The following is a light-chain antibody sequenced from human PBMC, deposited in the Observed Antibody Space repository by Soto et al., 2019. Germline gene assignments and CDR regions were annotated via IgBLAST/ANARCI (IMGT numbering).Light chain of an antibody. V-gene: IGKV3-15*01. J-gene: IGKJ4*01. CDR3: QPYNNWPLT. CDR2: DTS. CDR1: QGIGDT. Sequence: IVLTQSPGTLSLSPWEGATLSCRASQGIGDTLAWYQHKPGQTPRLLIYDTSTRATGVPTRFSGSRSGAEFTLTINSLQSEDFAVYYCQPYNNWPLTFGGGTKVDIK.